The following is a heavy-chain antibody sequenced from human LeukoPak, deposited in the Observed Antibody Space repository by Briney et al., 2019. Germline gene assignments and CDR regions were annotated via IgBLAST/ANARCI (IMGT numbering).Heavy chain of an antibody. CDR2: IKTDGSDT. CDR1: GFTFSSYW. Sequence: GGSLRLSCAASGFTFSSYWMHWVRQAPGKGLVWVSRIKTDGSDTSYADSVKGRFTISRDNAKNTLYLQMNSMSAEDTAVYYCARGGTSGCLDYWGQGTLVTVSS. D-gene: IGHD6-19*01. J-gene: IGHJ4*02. V-gene: IGHV3-74*01. CDR3: ARGGTSGCLDY.